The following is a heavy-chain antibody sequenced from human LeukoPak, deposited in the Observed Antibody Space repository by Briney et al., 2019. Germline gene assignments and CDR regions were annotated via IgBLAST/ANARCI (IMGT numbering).Heavy chain of an antibody. CDR2: ISGSGGRGGNT. J-gene: IGHJ6*03. V-gene: IGHV3-23*01. Sequence: GGSLRLSCAASGFTFSSYAMSWVRQAPGKGLEWVSGISGSGGRGGNTYYADSMKGRFTISRDNSKNTLYLQMNGLRAEDTAVYYCARDGRWLQSFYYYMDVWGKGTTVTISS. CDR1: GFTFSSYA. D-gene: IGHD5-24*01. CDR3: ARDGRWLQSFYYYMDV.